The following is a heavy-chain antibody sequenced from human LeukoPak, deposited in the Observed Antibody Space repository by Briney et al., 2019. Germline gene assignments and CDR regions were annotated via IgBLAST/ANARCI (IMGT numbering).Heavy chain of an antibody. Sequence: ASVKVSCKASGYTFTGYYMHWVRQAPGQGLEWMGWINPNSGGTNYAQKFQGRVTMTRDTSISTAYMELSRLRPDDTAVYYCARDIAAAGTGWFDPWGQGTLVTVSS. CDR3: ARDIAAAGTGWFDP. J-gene: IGHJ5*02. CDR2: INPNSGGT. V-gene: IGHV1-2*02. D-gene: IGHD6-13*01. CDR1: GYTFTGYY.